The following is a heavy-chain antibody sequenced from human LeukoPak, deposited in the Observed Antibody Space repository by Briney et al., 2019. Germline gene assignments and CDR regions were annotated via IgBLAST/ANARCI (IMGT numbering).Heavy chain of an antibody. CDR3: ARSFSASNWLDP. CDR1: GFTFTNST. J-gene: IGHJ5*02. Sequence: SVKVSCKASGFTFTNSTVQWVRQARGQRLEWIGWILVGSGNTNYAQNFQKRVSITRDMSTSTAYMELSSLRSEDTAVYYCARSFSASNWLDPWGQGTLVTVSS. CDR2: ILVGSGNT. V-gene: IGHV1-58*01.